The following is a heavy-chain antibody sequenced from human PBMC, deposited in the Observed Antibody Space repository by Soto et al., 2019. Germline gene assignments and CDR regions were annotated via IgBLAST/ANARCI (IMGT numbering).Heavy chain of an antibody. CDR1: GDSVSSNSAG. CDR2: TYYRSKWYY. D-gene: IGHD1-26*01. V-gene: IGHV6-1*01. J-gene: IGHJ4*01. Sequence: SQTLSLTCAITGDSVSSNSAGWSWVRQSPSRGLEWLGRTYYRSKWYYEYAVSVRGRSTINPDTSKNQYSLQLNSVTPEDTAVYFSAGGEQYSGRIFDYWGQGTLVTVSS. CDR3: AGGEQYSGRIFDY.